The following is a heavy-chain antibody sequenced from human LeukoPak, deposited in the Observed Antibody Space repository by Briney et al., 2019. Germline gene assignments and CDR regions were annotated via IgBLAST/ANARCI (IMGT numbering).Heavy chain of an antibody. CDR3: ATSYRRCITMIVAPRGGYFDY. J-gene: IGHJ4*02. D-gene: IGHD3-22*01. CDR1: GGSFSGYY. V-gene: IGHV4-34*01. Sequence: KASETVSLTCAVYGGSFSGYYWSWIRQPPGKGLEWIGEINHSGSTNYNPSLKSRVTISVDTSKNQFSLKLSSVTAADTAVYYCATSYRRCITMIVAPRGGYFDYWGQGTMVTVSS. CDR2: INHSGST.